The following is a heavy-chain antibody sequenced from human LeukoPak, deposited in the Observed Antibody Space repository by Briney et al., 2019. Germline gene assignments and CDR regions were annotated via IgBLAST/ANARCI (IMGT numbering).Heavy chain of an antibody. CDR3: ARGDGYMIRD. V-gene: IGHV3-66*01. Sequence: GGSLRLSCAASGFTFRDYCMHWVRQAPGKGLEWVSLLYSGGDTHSADSVKGGFTISRDNSKNTLYLQMNSLRVEDTAVYYCARGDGYMIRDWGQGTLVTVSS. D-gene: IGHD3-10*01. CDR2: LYSGGDT. CDR1: GFTFRDYC. J-gene: IGHJ4*02.